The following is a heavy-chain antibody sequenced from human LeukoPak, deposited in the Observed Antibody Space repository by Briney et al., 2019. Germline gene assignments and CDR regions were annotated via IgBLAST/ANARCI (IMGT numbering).Heavy chain of an antibody. V-gene: IGHV4-34*01. CDR1: GGSFSDNF. D-gene: IGHD1-26*01. CDR3: ARAASSVDYSGSYSPFDY. J-gene: IGHJ4*02. CDR2: INHSGST. Sequence: PSETLSLTCAVYGGSFSDNFWSWIHQPPGKGLEWIGEINHSGSTNYNPSLKTRLTISVDTSKNQFSLKLSSATAADTAVYYCARAASSVDYSGSYSPFDYWGQGTLVTDSS.